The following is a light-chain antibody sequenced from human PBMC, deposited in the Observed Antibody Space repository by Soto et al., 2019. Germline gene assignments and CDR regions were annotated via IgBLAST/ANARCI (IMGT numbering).Light chain of an antibody. V-gene: IGKV1-27*01. CDR2: AAS. Sequence: DIQMTQSPSSLSASVGDRVTITCRASQGIKNYLAWYQQKPGGVPKLLIYAASTLRSGVPSRFSGGGSGTGTDFTLTISSLQPEDVATYYCQKYNKAPVMFGQGTKVEIK. CDR3: QKYNKAPVM. CDR1: QGIKNY. J-gene: IGKJ1*01.